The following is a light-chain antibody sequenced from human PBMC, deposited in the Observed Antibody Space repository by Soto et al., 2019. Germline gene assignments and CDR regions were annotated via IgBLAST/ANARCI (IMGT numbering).Light chain of an antibody. V-gene: IGLV2-14*01. CDR2: DVS. Sequence: QSALTQPASVSGSPGQSITISCTGTSSDVGGYNYVSWYQQHPGKAPKLMIYDVSNRPSGVSNRFSGSKSGNTASLTISGLQAEEDGDYYCSEYKSSSTYDFRTGTKVTVL. CDR3: SEYKSSSTYD. CDR1: SSDVGGYNY. J-gene: IGLJ1*01.